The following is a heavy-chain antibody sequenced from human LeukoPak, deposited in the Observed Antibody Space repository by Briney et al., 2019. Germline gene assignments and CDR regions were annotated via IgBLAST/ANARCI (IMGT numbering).Heavy chain of an antibody. V-gene: IGHV3-48*03. Sequence: GGSLRLSCAASGFTFSSYAMNWVRQAPGKGLEWISYISSGGGTTHYADSVKGRFTISRDNTRNSLYLQMNSLRAEDTALYFCARDRFVSEGYFDYWGQGTPVTVSS. CDR3: ARDRFVSEGYFDY. CDR1: GFTFSSYA. D-gene: IGHD6-6*01. CDR2: ISSGGGTT. J-gene: IGHJ4*02.